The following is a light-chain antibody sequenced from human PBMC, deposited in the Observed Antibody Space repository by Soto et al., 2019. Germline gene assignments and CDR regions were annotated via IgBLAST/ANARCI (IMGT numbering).Light chain of an antibody. CDR2: GVS. V-gene: IGKV3-20*01. CDR1: QSVSSNY. CDR3: QQYGGSPWT. Sequence: EIVLTQSPGTLSLSPGERATLACRAGQSVSSNYLAWFQQRPGQPPRLIIYGVSTRATGTPDRFSASGSGTDFTLTINRLEREDFAVYYCQQYGGSPWTFGQGTKVDIK. J-gene: IGKJ1*01.